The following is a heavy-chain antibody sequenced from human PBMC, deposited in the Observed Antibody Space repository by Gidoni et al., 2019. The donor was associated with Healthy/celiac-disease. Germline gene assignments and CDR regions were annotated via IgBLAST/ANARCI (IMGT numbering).Heavy chain of an antibody. CDR3: AKDVTGEYAFDI. Sequence: EVQLVESGGVVVQPGGSLRLSCAASGFTFDDYPMHWVRQAPGKGLEWVSLISWDGGSTYYADSVKGRFTISRDNSKNSLYLQMNSLRTEDTALYYCAKDVTGEYAFDIWGQGTMVTVSS. D-gene: IGHD7-27*01. CDR1: GFTFDDYP. V-gene: IGHV3-43*01. CDR2: ISWDGGST. J-gene: IGHJ3*02.